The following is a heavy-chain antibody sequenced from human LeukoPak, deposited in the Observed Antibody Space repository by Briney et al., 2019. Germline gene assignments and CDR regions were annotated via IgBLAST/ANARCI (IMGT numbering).Heavy chain of an antibody. D-gene: IGHD3-22*01. CDR2: IFHSRSI. CDR3: ARMGVSYYYDSSTYYPVAFDV. V-gene: IGHV4-38-2*01. Sequence: SETLSLTCAVSGYSFSGGYYWGWIRPSAGEGLEWIATIFHSRSIYYNPSLKSRVTLSVDTSKNQFSLKLNSVTAADTAVYYCARMGVSYYYDSSTYYPVAFDVWGQGTMVTVSS. J-gene: IGHJ3*01. CDR1: GYSFSGGYY.